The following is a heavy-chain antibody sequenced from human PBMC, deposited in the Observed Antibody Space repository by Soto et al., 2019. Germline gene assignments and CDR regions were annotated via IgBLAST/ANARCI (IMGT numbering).Heavy chain of an antibody. CDR3: ARGRYDYASH. V-gene: IGHV4-34*01. D-gene: IGHD3-16*01. CDR2: INHSGST. CDR1: GGSFSGCY. J-gene: IGHJ4*02. Sequence: SETLSLTCAIYGGSFSGCYWSWSRQPPGKGLEWIGEINHSGSTNYNPSLKSRVTISVDTSKNQFSLKLSSVTAADTAVYYCARGRYDYASHWSQGTLVTVS.